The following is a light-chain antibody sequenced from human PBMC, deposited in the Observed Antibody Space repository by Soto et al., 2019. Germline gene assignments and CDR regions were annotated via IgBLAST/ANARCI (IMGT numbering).Light chain of an antibody. CDR2: DAS. CDR1: QSVTSS. Sequence: EIVLTESPATLSLSPGETVTLSCRASQSVTSSLVWYQQKPGQAPRLLMYDASNRATDIPARFSGSGSGTDFTLTISSLETEDSAVYYCQQRSTWPRTFGGGTKVDI. V-gene: IGKV3-11*01. J-gene: IGKJ4*01. CDR3: QQRSTWPRT.